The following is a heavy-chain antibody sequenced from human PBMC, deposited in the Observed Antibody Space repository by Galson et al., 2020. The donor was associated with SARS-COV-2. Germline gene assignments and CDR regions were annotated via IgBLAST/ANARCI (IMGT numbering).Heavy chain of an antibody. J-gene: IGHJ5*02. CDR1: GYTFTNYD. D-gene: IGHD5-18*01. Sequence: TSVQVSCKASGYTFTNYDINWVRQATGQGLEWMGWMNPKSGNTGYVQKFQGRVTMTRSTSISTAYMELSSLTSEDTAVYYCARVWERGFSYGNWFDPWGQGTLVTVSS. CDR2: MNPKSGNT. CDR3: ARVWERGFSYGNWFDP. V-gene: IGHV1-8*01.